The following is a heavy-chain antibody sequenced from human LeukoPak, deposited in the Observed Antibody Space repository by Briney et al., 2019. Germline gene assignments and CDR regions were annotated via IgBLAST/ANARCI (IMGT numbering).Heavy chain of an antibody. D-gene: IGHD1-26*01. CDR3: AGDRWRGAPDYFDC. V-gene: IGHV3-30*03. CDR1: GFSLTHDA. J-gene: IGHJ4*02. Sequence: GGSLRLSCAASGFSLTHDAIHWVRQATGKGLEWVAVVSKDTVTKFYRDSVKGRFTVSTDSSKNTVYLQMIGLRSEDTAVYYCAGDRWRGAPDYFDCWGQGTLVTVSS. CDR2: VSKDTVTK.